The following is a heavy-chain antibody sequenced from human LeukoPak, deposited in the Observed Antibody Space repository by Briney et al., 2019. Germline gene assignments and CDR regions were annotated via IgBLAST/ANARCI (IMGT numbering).Heavy chain of an antibody. CDR3: ARVGYDYVWGSYPKFDWFDL. J-gene: IGHJ5*02. Sequence: PSESLSPTCAVDGGSFSGYYWSWIRQPPGKGRGCVGEINHSGSTNYNTSLKSRVTISVDTSKYQFSVKLSSVTAADTAVYYCARVGYDYVWGSYPKFDWFDLWGQGTLVTVSS. D-gene: IGHD3-16*02. CDR1: GGSFSGYY. CDR2: INHSGST. V-gene: IGHV4-34*01.